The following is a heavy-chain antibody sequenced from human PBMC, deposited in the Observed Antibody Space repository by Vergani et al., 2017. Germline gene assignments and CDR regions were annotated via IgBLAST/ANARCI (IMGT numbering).Heavy chain of an antibody. D-gene: IGHD2-2*01. J-gene: IGHJ6*03. V-gene: IGHV3-21*01. CDR2: ISSSSSYI. CDR1: GFTFSSYS. Sequence: EVQLVESGGGLVKPGGSLRLSCAASGFTFSSYSMNWVRQAPGKGLEWVSSISSSSSYIYYADSVKGRFTISRDNAKNSLYLQMNSLRAEDTAVYYCAREVGDIVVVPAATYYYYYMDVWGKGTTVTVSS. CDR3: AREVGDIVVVPAATYYYYYMDV.